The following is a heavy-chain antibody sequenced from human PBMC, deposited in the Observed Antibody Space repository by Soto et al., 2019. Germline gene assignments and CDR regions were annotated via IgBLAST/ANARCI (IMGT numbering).Heavy chain of an antibody. Sequence: EVRLVESGGGLVKPGGSLRLSCAASGFDFDNAWMTWVRLAPGRGLEWVGRIKRDIDGGTIDYAAPVKGRFTVSRDDSRNTLYLQMDSLKSEHTAVYFCTTGGGGAYPFDIWGQGTQVTVSS. CDR2: IKRDIDGGTI. CDR1: GFDFDNAW. D-gene: IGHD2-15*01. J-gene: IGHJ4*02. CDR3: TTGGGGAYPFDI. V-gene: IGHV3-15*07.